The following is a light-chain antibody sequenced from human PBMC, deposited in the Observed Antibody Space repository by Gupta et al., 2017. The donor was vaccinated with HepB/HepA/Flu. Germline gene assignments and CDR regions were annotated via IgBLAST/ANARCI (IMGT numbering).Light chain of an antibody. CDR1: QNVVTNF. CDR2: GST. V-gene: IGKV3-20*01. CDR3: QQYGTAPV. J-gene: IGKJ4*01. Sequence: EIVLTQPPGTLSLSPGERATLSCKASQNVVTNFLAWYQQRPGQAPRRLIYGSTKRATGIPDRFTGSGSRTDFTLTITRLEPEDSAVYYCQQYGTAPVFGGGTKVEIK.